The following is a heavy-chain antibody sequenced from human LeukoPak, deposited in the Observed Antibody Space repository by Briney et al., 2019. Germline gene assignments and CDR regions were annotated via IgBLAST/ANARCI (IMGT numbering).Heavy chain of an antibody. CDR2: INPSGGST. CDR3: AREAGLQVLNFDY. CDR1: GYTFTDDY. D-gene: IGHD4-11*01. Sequence: ASVKVSCKASGYTFTDDYMHWVRQAPGQGLEWMGIINPSGGSTSYAQKFQGRVTMTRDMSTSTVYMELSSLRSEDTAVYYCAREAGLQVLNFDYWGQGTLVTVSS. V-gene: IGHV1-46*01. J-gene: IGHJ4*02.